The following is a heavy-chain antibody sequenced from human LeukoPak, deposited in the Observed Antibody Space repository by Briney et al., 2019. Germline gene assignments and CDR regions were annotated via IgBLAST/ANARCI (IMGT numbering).Heavy chain of an antibody. CDR2: IYYSGST. D-gene: IGHD1-26*01. J-gene: IGHJ4*02. Sequence: SETLSLTCTDSGGSISSYYWSWIRQPPGKGLEWIGYIYYSGSTNYNPSLKSRVTISVDTSKNQFSLKLSSVTAADTAVYYCARGLRVGNTGYYFDYWGQGTLVTVSS. CDR3: ARGLRVGNTGYYFDY. CDR1: GGSISSYY. V-gene: IGHV4-59*13.